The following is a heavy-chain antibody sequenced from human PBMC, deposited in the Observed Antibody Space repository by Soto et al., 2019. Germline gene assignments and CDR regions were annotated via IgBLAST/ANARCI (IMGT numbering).Heavy chain of an antibody. D-gene: IGHD3-16*01. J-gene: IGHJ6*02. Sequence: QVQVVQSGAEVKRPGSSVNVSCKASGGYFNNRQTLNSYPISWVRQAPGQGLEWMGGIIPLFGTTNYAQRFQGRVKIPADKSTSTTHLELNKVTTDDTAVCYCAKSWGGEIYHYYYAMDVWGQGTTVTVSS. V-gene: IGHV1-69*06. CDR2: IIPLFGTT. CDR3: AKSWGGEIYHYYYAMDV. CDR1: GGYFNNRQTLNSYP.